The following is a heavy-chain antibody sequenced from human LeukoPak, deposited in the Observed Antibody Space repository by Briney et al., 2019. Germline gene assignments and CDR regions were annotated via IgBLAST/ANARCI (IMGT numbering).Heavy chain of an antibody. CDR2: IYYSGST. CDR1: GGSISSGDYY. V-gene: IGHV4-30-4*01. J-gene: IGHJ1*01. Sequence: SQALSLTCTVSGGSISSGDYYWSWIRQPPGKGLEWIGYIYYSGSTYYNPSLKSRVTISVDTSKNQFSLELSSVTAADTAVYYCARGPANGFQHWGQGTLVTVSS. CDR3: ARGPANGFQH.